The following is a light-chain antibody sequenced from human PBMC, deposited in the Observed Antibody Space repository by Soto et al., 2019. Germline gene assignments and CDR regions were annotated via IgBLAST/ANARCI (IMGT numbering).Light chain of an antibody. CDR1: QSIFNNY. CDR2: GAS. CDR3: QQYGGLPFT. Sequence: EIVLTQSPGTLSLSPRERATLSCRASQSIFNNYLAWYQQKPGQAPRLLVYGASFRATGIPDRFSGSGSGTDFSLTISRLEPEDFAVYYCQQYGGLPFTFGQGTRLEIK. V-gene: IGKV3-20*01. J-gene: IGKJ2*01.